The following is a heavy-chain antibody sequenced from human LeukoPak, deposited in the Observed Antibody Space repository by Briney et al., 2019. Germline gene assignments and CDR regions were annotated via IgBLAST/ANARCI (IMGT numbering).Heavy chain of an antibody. J-gene: IGHJ5*02. CDR3: AREDYGDYGWFDP. Sequence: GGSLRLSCAASGFTFSSHSMHGVRQAPGKGLEWVSSISSSSSYIYYAVSVKGRFTISRDNAKNSLYLQMNSLRAEDTAVYYCAREDYGDYGWFDPWGQGTLVTVSS. V-gene: IGHV3-21*01. CDR1: GFTFSSHS. CDR2: ISSSSSYI. D-gene: IGHD4-17*01.